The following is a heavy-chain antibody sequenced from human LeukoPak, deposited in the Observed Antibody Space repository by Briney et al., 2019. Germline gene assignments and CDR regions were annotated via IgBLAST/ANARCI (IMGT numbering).Heavy chain of an antibody. J-gene: IGHJ4*02. CDR2: MSYSGST. Sequence: SETLSLTCAVYGGSFSGYYWSWIRQPPGKGLEWIGYMSYSGSTFYNPSLKSRVTISVDTSKNQFSLKLSSMTAADTAVYYCARVPTVTTSHYLDYWGQGTLVTVSS. D-gene: IGHD4-17*01. CDR3: ARVPTVTTSHYLDY. V-gene: IGHV4-30-4*01. CDR1: GGSFSGYY.